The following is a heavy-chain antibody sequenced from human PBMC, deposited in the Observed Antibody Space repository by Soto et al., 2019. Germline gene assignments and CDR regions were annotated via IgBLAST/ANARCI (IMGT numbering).Heavy chain of an antibody. CDR1: GFTFSSYG. CDR2: IWYDGSSE. CDR3: ARDRRGSGWYDYFDY. J-gene: IGHJ4*02. V-gene: IGHV3-33*01. D-gene: IGHD6-19*01. Sequence: QVHLVESGGGVVQPGRSLRLSCAASGFTFSSYGMHWVRQAPGKGLEWVAVIWYDGSSENYADSVKGRFTISRDNSKNTPYMQMNSLRSEDPALYHCARDRRGSGWYDYFDYWGQGTLVTVSS.